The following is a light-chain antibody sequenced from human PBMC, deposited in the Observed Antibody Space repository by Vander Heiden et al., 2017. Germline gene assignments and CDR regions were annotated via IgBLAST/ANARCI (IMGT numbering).Light chain of an antibody. CDR2: KVS. V-gene: IGKV1-5*03. CDR3: QQYNSDWN. Sequence: DIKMTQSPYPLSASVGERVTITCRASQSISTSLAWYQQKQGKAPRLLIYKVSTLETGVPSRFSGSGSGTDFTLTITSLLPEDFATYYCQQYNSDWNFGQGTKVELK. J-gene: IGKJ1*01. CDR1: QSISTS.